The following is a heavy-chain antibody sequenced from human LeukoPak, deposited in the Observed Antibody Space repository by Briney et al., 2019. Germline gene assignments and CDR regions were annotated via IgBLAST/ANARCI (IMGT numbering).Heavy chain of an antibody. V-gene: IGHV4-61*02. CDR2: VYSSGSA. Sequence: SQTLSLTCTVSGGSISSGSYFRSWIRQPAGKGLEWIGRVYSSGSANYNPSLESRVSISVDTSKNQFSLKLSSVTAADTAVYYCARERAERFYYGSGSSYNGCELDCWGQGTLVTVSS. J-gene: IGHJ4*02. CDR1: GGSISSGSYF. D-gene: IGHD3-10*01. CDR3: ARERAERFYYGSGSSYNGCELDC.